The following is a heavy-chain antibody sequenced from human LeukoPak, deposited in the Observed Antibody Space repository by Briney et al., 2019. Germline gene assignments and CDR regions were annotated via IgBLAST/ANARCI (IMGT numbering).Heavy chain of an antibody. J-gene: IGHJ4*02. CDR3: ASSSSALGYYYDSTGFDY. Sequence: GASVKVSCTASGYTFTVYYMHWVRQAPGQGLEWMGWINPNSGGTNYAQKFQGRVTMTRDTSISTAYMELSRLRSDDTAVYYCASSSSALGYYYDSTGFDYWGQGTLVTVSS. D-gene: IGHD3-22*01. CDR2: INPNSGGT. CDR1: GYTFTVYY. V-gene: IGHV1-2*02.